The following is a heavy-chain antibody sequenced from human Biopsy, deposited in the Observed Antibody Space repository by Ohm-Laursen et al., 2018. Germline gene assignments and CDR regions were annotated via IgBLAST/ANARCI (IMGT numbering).Heavy chain of an antibody. CDR2: MSRNNGFI. CDR1: GFKFDDYA. CDR3: ARDISPSTFPENTLDI. V-gene: IGHV3-9*01. D-gene: IGHD2/OR15-2a*01. J-gene: IGHJ3*02. Sequence: SLRLSCGAAGFKFDDYAMHWVRQTPGKGLEWVSGMSRNNGFIGYADSVRGRFTISRDNGQNSLYLQMNNLITKDTAVYYCARDISPSTFPENTLDIWGQGTMVTVSS.